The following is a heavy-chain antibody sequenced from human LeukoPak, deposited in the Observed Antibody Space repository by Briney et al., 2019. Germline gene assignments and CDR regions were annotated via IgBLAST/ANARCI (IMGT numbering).Heavy chain of an antibody. CDR3: ARDLITGTTTPLWLIASVEEKPVVDV. V-gene: IGHV3-48*01. CDR1: GFTFSSYS. J-gene: IGHJ6*02. Sequence: GSLRLSCAASGFTFSSYSMNWVRQAPGKGLEWVSYISSSSSTIYYADSVKGRFTISRDNAKNSLYLQMNSLRAEDTAVYYCARDLITGTTTPLWLIASVEEKPVVDVWGQGTTVTVSS. CDR2: ISSSSSTI. D-gene: IGHD1-7*01.